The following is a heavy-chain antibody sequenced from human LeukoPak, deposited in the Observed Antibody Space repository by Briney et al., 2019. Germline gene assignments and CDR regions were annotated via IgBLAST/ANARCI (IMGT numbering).Heavy chain of an antibody. D-gene: IGHD3-10*01. J-gene: IGHJ3*02. CDR1: GDSLRKYY. V-gene: IGHV4-59*03. CDR2: IYYSGTT. Sequence: PSETLSLTCGVSGDSLRKYYWTWLRQPPGKGLEWIGQIYYSGTTNYNPSLKNRVIISVDTSRNQVSLTLNSATAADTAVYYCAKSNGYGLVDIWGQGTMVIVS. CDR3: AKSNGYGLVDI.